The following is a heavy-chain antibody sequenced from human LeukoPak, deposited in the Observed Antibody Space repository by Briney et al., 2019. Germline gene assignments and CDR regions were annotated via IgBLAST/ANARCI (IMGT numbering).Heavy chain of an antibody. CDR1: GFTFSSYS. CDR3: ARVEGGGAYHGFYY. D-gene: IGHD3-16*01. Sequence: GGSLRLSCAASGFTFSSYSMNWVRQAPGKGLEWVSSISSSSSYIYYADSVKGRFTISRDNAKNSLYLQMNSLRAEDTAVYYCARVEGGGAYHGFYYWGQGTLVTVSS. CDR2: ISSSSSYI. V-gene: IGHV3-21*01. J-gene: IGHJ4*02.